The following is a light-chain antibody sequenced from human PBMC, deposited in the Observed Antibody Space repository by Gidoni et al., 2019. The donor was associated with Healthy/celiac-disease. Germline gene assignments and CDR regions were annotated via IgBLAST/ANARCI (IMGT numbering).Light chain of an antibody. Sequence: ELVMPQSPATLSVSPGERATLSCRASQSVSSNLAWYQQKPGQAPRLLIYGASTRATGIPARFSGSGSGTEFTLTISRLQSEDFAVYYCQQDNNWPRTFGQGTKVEIK. CDR1: QSVSSN. CDR3: QQDNNWPRT. CDR2: GAS. V-gene: IGKV3-15*01. J-gene: IGKJ1*01.